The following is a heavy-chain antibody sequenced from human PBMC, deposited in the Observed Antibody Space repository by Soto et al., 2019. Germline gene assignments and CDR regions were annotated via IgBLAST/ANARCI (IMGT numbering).Heavy chain of an antibody. V-gene: IGHV1-69*01. CDR1: GGTFHTYN. CDR3: ARDETGYSYYYDYGMDV. CDR2: ILPIFGTT. J-gene: IGHJ6*02. D-gene: IGHD3-9*01. Sequence: QVQLVQSGAEVKKPGSSVKVSCKASGGTFHTYNINWVRQAPGQGLEWMGGILPIFGTTNYAQRFQGRVTITADDSTSTAYMDVSSLRSEDTAVYYCARDETGYSYYYDYGMDVWGQGTTVTVTS.